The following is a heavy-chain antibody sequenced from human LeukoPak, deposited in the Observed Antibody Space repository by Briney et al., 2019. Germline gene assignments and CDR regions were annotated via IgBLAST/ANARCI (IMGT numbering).Heavy chain of an antibody. Sequence: SETLSLTCTVSGGSISSYYWTWIRQPPGKGLVWTGYIHYSGSTNYNPSLKSRVTISVDTSKSQFSLKLSSVTAADTAVYYCARVSWFPGTSYYYMDVWGRGTTVTVSS. D-gene: IGHD1-1*01. V-gene: IGHV4-59*01. CDR2: IHYSGST. CDR1: GGSISSYY. J-gene: IGHJ6*03. CDR3: ARVSWFPGTSYYYMDV.